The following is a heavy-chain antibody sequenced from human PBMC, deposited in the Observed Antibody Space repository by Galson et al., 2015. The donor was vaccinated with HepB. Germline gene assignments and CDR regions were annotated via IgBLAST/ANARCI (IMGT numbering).Heavy chain of an antibody. CDR1: GFTFSSYS. D-gene: IGHD2-21*01. Sequence: SLRLSCAASGFTFSSYSMNWVRQAPGKGLEWVSYISSSSSTIYYADSVKGRFTISRDNAKNSLYLQMNSLRAEDTAVYYCARGPYCGGDCSPLGYFDLWGRGTLVAVSS. CDR2: ISSSSSTI. J-gene: IGHJ2*01. CDR3: ARGPYCGGDCSPLGYFDL. V-gene: IGHV3-48*01.